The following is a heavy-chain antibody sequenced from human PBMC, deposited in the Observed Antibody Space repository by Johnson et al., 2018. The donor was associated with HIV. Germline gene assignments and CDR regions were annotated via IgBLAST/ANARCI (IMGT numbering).Heavy chain of an antibody. CDR2: IKQDGSEK. CDR1: GFTFSSYW. Sequence: VQLVESGGGLVQPGGSLRLSCAASGFTFSSYWMSWVRQAPGKGLEWVANIKQDGSEKYYVDSVKGRFTISRDNAKNSLYLQMNSRRAEDTALYYCAREAIAAADSNAFDIWGQGTMVTVSS. CDR3: AREAIAAADSNAFDI. D-gene: IGHD6-13*01. V-gene: IGHV3-7*05. J-gene: IGHJ3*02.